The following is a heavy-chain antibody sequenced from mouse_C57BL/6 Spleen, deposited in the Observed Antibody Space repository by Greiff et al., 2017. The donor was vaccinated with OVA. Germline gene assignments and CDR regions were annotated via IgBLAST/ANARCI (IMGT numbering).Heavy chain of an antibody. Sequence: EVKLLESGGGLVQPKGSLKLSCAASGFSFNTYAMNWVRQAPGKGLEWVARIRRKSNNYATYYAVSVKDRFTISRDDSESMLDLQMNNLETEDTAMYYCVRRDYYARDYWGQGTSVTVSS. CDR3: VRRDYYARDY. V-gene: IGHV10-1*01. J-gene: IGHJ4*01. CDR1: GFSFNTYA. CDR2: IRRKSNNYAT.